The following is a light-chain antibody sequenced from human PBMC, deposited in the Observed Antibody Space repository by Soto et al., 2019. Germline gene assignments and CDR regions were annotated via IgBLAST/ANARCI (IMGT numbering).Light chain of an antibody. Sequence: ETVMTQSPVFLSVSPGDTATLSCRASQTVTINLAWYQQKPGQSPRLLIYGASNRATGVPARFSGSGSGTDFTLTISSLQSEDLAIYFCQQYNDWPQTFGQGTRVEIK. CDR2: GAS. J-gene: IGKJ1*01. CDR3: QQYNDWPQT. CDR1: QTVTIN. V-gene: IGKV3-15*01.